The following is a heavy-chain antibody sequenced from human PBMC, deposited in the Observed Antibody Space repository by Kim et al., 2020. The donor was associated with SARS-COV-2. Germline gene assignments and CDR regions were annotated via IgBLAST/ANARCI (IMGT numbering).Heavy chain of an antibody. J-gene: IGHJ3*02. CDR1: GYTLTELS. D-gene: IGHD6-19*01. V-gene: IGHV1-24*01. CDR2: FDPEDGET. CDR3: ATANPTGYSSGWYDAFDI. Sequence: ASVKVSCKVSGYTLTELSMHWVRQAPGKGLEWMGGFDPEDGETIYAQKFQGRVTMTEDTSTDTAYMELSSLRSEDTAVYYCATANPTGYSSGWYDAFDIWGQGTMVTVSS.